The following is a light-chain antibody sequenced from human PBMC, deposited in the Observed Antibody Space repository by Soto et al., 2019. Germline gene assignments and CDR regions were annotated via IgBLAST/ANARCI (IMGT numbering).Light chain of an antibody. CDR3: QQRSNWPPT. CDR2: DAS. CDR1: QSVSSY. J-gene: IGKJ1*01. Sequence: EIVLTQSPATLSLSPGERATLSCRASQSVSSYLAWYQQKPGQAPRRLIYDASNRATAIPTRFSGSGSGTDFTLTISSLEPEDFAVYYCQQRSNWPPTFGQGTKVEIK. V-gene: IGKV3-11*01.